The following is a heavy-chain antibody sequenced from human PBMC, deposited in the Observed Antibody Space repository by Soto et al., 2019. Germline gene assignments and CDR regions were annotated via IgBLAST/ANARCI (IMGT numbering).Heavy chain of an antibody. CDR1: GFSFTNYA. V-gene: IGHV3-23*01. J-gene: IGHJ6*02. CDR3: AKRVTSGSTSVGNAMDV. Sequence: EVQLLGSGGGLVQPGGSLRLSCAASGFSFTNYAVTWVRQAPGKGLEWVSAISGSGDGTYYADSVRGRFTISRDNSKSTVHLQMNSLRAEDTAVYFCAKRVTSGSTSVGNAMDVWGQGTTFTVSS. CDR2: ISGSGDGT. D-gene: IGHD1-26*01.